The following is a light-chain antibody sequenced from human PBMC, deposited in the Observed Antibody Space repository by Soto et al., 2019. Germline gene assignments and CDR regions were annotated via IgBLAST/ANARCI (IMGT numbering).Light chain of an antibody. CDR3: QHSKT. J-gene: IGKJ1*01. CDR1: QGISTY. V-gene: IGKV1-9*01. CDR2: AAS. Sequence: DIQLTQSPSFLSASVGDRVTITCRASQGISTYLAWYQQKPGKAPKLLIFAASTLQSGVPSRFGGSGSGTEFALTISSLQPEYRATFYCQHSKTFGQRTKVEIK.